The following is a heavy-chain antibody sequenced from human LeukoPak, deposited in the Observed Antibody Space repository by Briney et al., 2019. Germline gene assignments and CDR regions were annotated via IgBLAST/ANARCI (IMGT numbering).Heavy chain of an antibody. V-gene: IGHV1-69*06. J-gene: IGHJ4*02. Sequence: SVKVSCKASGGTFSSYAISWVRQAPGQGLEWMGGIIPIFGTANYAQKFQGRVTITADKSTSTAYMELSRLRSDDTAVYHCARGFDWLEYYFDYWGKGTLVTVSS. CDR2: IIPIFGTA. CDR1: GGTFSSYA. CDR3: ARGFDWLEYYFDY. D-gene: IGHD3-9*01.